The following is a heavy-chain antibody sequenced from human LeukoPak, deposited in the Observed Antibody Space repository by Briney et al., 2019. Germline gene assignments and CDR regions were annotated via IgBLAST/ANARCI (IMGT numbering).Heavy chain of an antibody. V-gene: IGHV3-23*01. Sequence: GGSLRLSCADSGFTFSSYWMSWVRQTPGKGLEWVSAISGSGGSTYYADSVKGRFTISRDNSKNTLYLQMNSLRAEDTAVYYCARDGFVGAADYWGQGTLVTVSS. J-gene: IGHJ4*02. CDR1: GFTFSSYW. CDR2: ISGSGGST. D-gene: IGHD6-13*01. CDR3: ARDGFVGAADY.